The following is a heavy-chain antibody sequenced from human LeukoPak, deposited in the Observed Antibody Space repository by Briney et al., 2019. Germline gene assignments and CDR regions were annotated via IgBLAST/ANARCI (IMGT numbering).Heavy chain of an antibody. CDR1: GGSISSYY. Sequence: SETLSLTCTVSGGSISSYYWSWIRQPPGKGLEWIGYMYYSGSTNYNPSLKSRVTISVDTSKNQFSLKLSSVTAADTAVYYCAREDTIFGVVTRRYYYMDVWGKGTTVTVSS. CDR3: AREDTIFGVVTRRYYYMDV. D-gene: IGHD3-3*01. V-gene: IGHV4-59*01. J-gene: IGHJ6*03. CDR2: MYYSGST.